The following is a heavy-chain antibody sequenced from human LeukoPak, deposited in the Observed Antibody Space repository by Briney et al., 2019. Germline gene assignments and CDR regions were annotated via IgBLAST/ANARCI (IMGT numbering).Heavy chain of an antibody. CDR2: ISGSGGST. CDR3: AKGGPTGSNYFDF. D-gene: IGHD1-26*01. Sequence: GGSLRLSCAASGFTFSSYAMSWVRQAPGKGLEWVSAISGSGGSTYYADSVKGRFTVSRDNSKTTLYLQMNSLRADDTAVYYCAKGGPTGSNYFDFWGQGTLVTVSS. CDR1: GFTFSSYA. J-gene: IGHJ4*02. V-gene: IGHV3-23*01.